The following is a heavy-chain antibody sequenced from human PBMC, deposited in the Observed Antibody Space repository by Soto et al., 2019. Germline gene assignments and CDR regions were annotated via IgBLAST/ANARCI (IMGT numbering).Heavy chain of an antibody. CDR3: TSLYYVP. V-gene: IGHV3-15*01. CDR2: IKSKADGGTT. D-gene: IGHD1-26*01. CDR1: EFTFANAW. Sequence: EVQLVESGGDLVKPGGSLRLSCAASEFTFANAWISWVRQAPGKGLEWVGRIKSKADGGTTDYAAPVKGRFTISRDESQNTLYLQMNSLKTEYTAVYYCTSLYYVPWGQGTMVTVAS. J-gene: IGHJ5*02.